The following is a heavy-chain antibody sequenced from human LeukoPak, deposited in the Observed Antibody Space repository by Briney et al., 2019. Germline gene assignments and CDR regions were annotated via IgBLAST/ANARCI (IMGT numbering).Heavy chain of an antibody. CDR3: ARADILTGYYPYYFDY. J-gene: IGHJ4*02. V-gene: IGHV4-4*02. CDR2: IYHSGST. Sequence: SETLSLTCAVSGGSISSSNWWSWVRQPPGKGLEWIGEIYHSGSTNYNPSLKSRVTISVDKSKNQFSLKLCSVTAADTAVYYCARADILTGYYPYYFDYWGQGTLVTVSS. D-gene: IGHD3-9*01. CDR1: GGSISSSNW.